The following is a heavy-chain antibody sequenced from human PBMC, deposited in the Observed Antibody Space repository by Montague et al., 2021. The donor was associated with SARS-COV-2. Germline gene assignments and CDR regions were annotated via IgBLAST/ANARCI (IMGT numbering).Heavy chain of an antibody. Sequence: SLRLSCAASGFTFSSYAMHWVRQAPGKGLEWVAVISYDGSNKYYSDSXKGRFTISRDNSKNTLYLQMNSLRAEDTAVYYCARDLTYYDILTGYVSYTDYYYYYGMDVWGQGTTVTVSS. V-gene: IGHV3-30-3*01. CDR1: GFTFSSYA. CDR3: ARDLTYYDILTGYVSYTDYYYYYGMDV. CDR2: ISYDGSNK. J-gene: IGHJ6*02. D-gene: IGHD3-9*01.